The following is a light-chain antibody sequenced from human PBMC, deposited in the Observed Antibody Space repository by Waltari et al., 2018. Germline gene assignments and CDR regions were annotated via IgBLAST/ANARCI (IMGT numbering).Light chain of an antibody. CDR3: QQYASPPLT. J-gene: IGKJ4*01. Sequence: EIVLTQSPGTLSLSLGERATLSCRASRSISSSYLAWYQQKSGQAPRLLIYGASSRATGIPDRISGGGSGTDFTLTISRLEPEDFAVYFCQQYASPPLTFGGGTKVEIK. CDR2: GAS. V-gene: IGKV3-20*01. CDR1: RSISSSY.